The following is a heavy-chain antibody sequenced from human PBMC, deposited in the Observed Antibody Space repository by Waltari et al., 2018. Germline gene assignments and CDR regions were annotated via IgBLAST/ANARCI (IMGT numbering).Heavy chain of an antibody. CDR2: IKQDGSNK. Sequence: EVQLVESGGGLVQPGGSLRLSCAASGFTFSSYWMSWVRQAPGKGLEWVANIKQDGSNKYYADSVKGRFTISRDNSKNTLYLQMNSLRAEDTAVYYCAPLWFGELGVDYWGQGTLVTVSS. J-gene: IGHJ4*02. D-gene: IGHD3-10*01. CDR1: GFTFSSYW. CDR3: APLWFGELGVDY. V-gene: IGHV3-7*01.